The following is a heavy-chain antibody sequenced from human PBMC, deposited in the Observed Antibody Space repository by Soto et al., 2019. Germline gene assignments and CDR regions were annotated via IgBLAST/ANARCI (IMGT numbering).Heavy chain of an antibody. CDR2: MXXXGXT. CDR1: GRSSTSYY. Sequence: PSETPSLTRALYGRSSTSYYSSCIRHPPGKRLEWXVXMXXXGXTXXXSXXXXRVTISVDTSKNQFSLKLISVTAADTDEYSCARGEYYYDSSGYDPWGQGTLVTVSS. CDR3: ARGEYYYDSSGYDP. J-gene: IGHJ5*02. D-gene: IGHD3-22*01. V-gene: IGHV4-34*01.